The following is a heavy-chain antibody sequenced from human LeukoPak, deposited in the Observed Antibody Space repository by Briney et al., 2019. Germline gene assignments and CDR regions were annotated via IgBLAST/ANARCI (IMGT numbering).Heavy chain of an antibody. V-gene: IGHV4-34*01. CDR2: INHSGIT. CDR3: ARSFPTGYDLFY. Sequence: SETLSLTCAVYGGSFSGYYWSSIRQPPGKGLEWIGEINHSGITNYNPSLKSRVTISVDTSKNQFSLKLSSVTAADTAVYYCARSFPTGYDLFYWGQGTLVTVSS. J-gene: IGHJ4*02. D-gene: IGHD5-12*01. CDR1: GGSFSGYY.